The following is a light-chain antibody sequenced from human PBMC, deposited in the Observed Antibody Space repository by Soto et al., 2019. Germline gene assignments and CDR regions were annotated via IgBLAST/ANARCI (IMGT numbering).Light chain of an antibody. CDR2: EVT. Sequence: QSALTQPASVSGSPGQSITLSCTGTSSDVGGFDSVSWYQQHPGSAPKLMIYEVTNRPSGVSHRFSGSKSGNTASLTISGLQTEHEADYYCSSYTSSNTLVFGTGTKVTVL. V-gene: IGLV2-14*01. CDR3: SSYTSSNTLV. J-gene: IGLJ1*01. CDR1: SSDVGGFDS.